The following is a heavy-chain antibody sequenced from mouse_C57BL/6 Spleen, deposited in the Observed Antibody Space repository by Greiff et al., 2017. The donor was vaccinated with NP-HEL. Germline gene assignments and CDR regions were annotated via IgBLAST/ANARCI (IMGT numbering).Heavy chain of an antibody. J-gene: IGHJ2*01. CDR2: ISYDGSN. V-gene: IGHV3-6*01. CDR3: ARGGVTTGGY. CDR1: GYSITSGYY. D-gene: IGHD1-1*01. Sequence: EVKLMESGPGLVKPSQSLSLTCSVTGYSITSGYYWNWIRQFPGNKLEWMGYISYDGSNNYNPSLKNRISITRDTSKNQFFLKLNSVTTEDTATYYCARGGVTTGGYWGQGTTLTVSS.